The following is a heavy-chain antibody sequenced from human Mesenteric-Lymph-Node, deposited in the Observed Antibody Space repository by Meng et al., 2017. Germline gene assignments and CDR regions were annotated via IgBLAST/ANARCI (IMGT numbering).Heavy chain of an antibody. Sequence: ASVKVSCKASGYTFTGYYMHWVRQAPGQGLEWMGWINPNSGGTNYAQKFQGRVTMTRDTSISTAYMELRRLRSDDTAVYFCARDRPGGTAKEKDAFDFWGQGTMVTVSS. CDR1: GYTFTGYY. V-gene: IGHV1-2*02. CDR3: ARDRPGGTAKEKDAFDF. D-gene: IGHD6-13*01. CDR2: INPNSGGT. J-gene: IGHJ3*01.